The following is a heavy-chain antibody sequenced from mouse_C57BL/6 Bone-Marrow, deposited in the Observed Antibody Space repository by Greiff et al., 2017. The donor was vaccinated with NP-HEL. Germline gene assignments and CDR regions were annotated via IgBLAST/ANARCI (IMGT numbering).Heavy chain of an antibody. J-gene: IGHJ1*03. CDR3: VRIYYYGSSYAHWYFDV. V-gene: IGHV10-1*01. CDR2: IRSKSNNYAT. Sequence: EVQLVESGGGLVQPKGSLKLSCAASGFSFNTYAMNWVRQAPGKGLEWVARIRSKSNNYATYYADSVKDRFTISRDDSESMLYLQMNNLKTEDTAMYYCVRIYYYGSSYAHWYFDVWGTGTTVTVSA. CDR1: GFSFNTYA. D-gene: IGHD1-1*01.